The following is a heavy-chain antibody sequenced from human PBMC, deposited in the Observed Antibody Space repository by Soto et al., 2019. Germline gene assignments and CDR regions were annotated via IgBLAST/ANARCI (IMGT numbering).Heavy chain of an antibody. CDR3: ARDSTYIGHYYYGMDV. CDR2: ISAYNGNT. V-gene: IGHV1-18*01. J-gene: IGHJ6*02. Sequence: QVQLVQSGAEVKKPGASVKVSCKASGYTFTSYGISWVRQAPGQGLEWMGWISAYNGNTNYAQKLQGRVTMTTDTSTSTAYMELRSLRSDATAVYYCARDSTYIGHYYYGMDVWGQGTTVTVSS. CDR1: GYTFTSYG. D-gene: IGHD3-10*01.